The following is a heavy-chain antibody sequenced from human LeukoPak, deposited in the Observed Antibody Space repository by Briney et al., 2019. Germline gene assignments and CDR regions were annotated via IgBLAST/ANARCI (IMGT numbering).Heavy chain of an antibody. D-gene: IGHD1-1*01. V-gene: IGHV3-7*03. J-gene: IGHJ4*02. CDR2: IKEDGSET. CDR1: GFTFKKYW. CDR3: AKEAPGT. Sequence: GGSLRLSCAASGFTFKKYWMNWVRQVPGKGLECLANIKEDGSETYYADSVKGRFTISRDNPKNTLYLQMNSLRAEDTAVYYCAKEAPGTWGQGTLVTVSS.